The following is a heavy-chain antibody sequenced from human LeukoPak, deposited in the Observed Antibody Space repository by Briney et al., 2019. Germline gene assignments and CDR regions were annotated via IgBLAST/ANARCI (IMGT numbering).Heavy chain of an antibody. D-gene: IGHD3-22*01. CDR1: VGSFSGYY. Sequence: SETLSLTCALYVGSFSGYYWSWIRHPPEKGLECIVEINLSGSTNYNPSLKSRVTISVETCKNQFSLKLSSVTAADTAVYYCARAQRRPRMIVVVLFDYWGQGTLVTVSS. CDR2: INLSGST. CDR3: ARAQRRPRMIVVVLFDY. V-gene: IGHV4-34*01. J-gene: IGHJ4*02.